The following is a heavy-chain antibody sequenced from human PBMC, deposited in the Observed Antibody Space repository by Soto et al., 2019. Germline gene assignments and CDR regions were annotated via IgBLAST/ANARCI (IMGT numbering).Heavy chain of an antibody. CDR1: GGSITRGNYN. Sequence: LSLTCTVSGGSITRGNYNWGWIRQPPGKGLEWIGSVDYSGITHYNPSLEVRVSTSADTSRNQFSLKLNSVTAADTAVYFCARHASYYDRSGYIDYWGPGTLVTVSS. J-gene: IGHJ4*02. CDR2: VDYSGIT. D-gene: IGHD3-22*01. V-gene: IGHV4-39*01. CDR3: ARHASYYDRSGYIDY.